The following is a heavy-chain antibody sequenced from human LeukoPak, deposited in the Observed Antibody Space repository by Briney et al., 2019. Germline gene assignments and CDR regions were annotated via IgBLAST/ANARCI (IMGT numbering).Heavy chain of an antibody. Sequence: GRSLRLSCAASGFTFDDYAMHWVRQAPGKGLEWVSGISWNSGGIVYADSVKGRFTISRDNAKNSLYLQMNSLRAEDTALYYCAKDVRSSPTYFQHWGQGTLVTVSS. D-gene: IGHD6-13*01. V-gene: IGHV3-9*01. CDR3: AKDVRSSPTYFQH. J-gene: IGHJ1*01. CDR2: ISWNSGGI. CDR1: GFTFDDYA.